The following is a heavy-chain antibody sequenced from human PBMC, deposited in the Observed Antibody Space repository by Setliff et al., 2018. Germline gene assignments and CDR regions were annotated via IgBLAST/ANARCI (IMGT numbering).Heavy chain of an antibody. CDR1: GYTLSRHY. V-gene: IGHV1-46*01. D-gene: IGHD3-10*01. J-gene: IGHJ6*02. Sequence: ASVKVSCKATGYTLSRHYMHWARQAPGQGLEWMGIINPGGGSASIVQKFQGRVTMASDTSTSTVYMELRSLRPDDTAVFYCARVVYYASGSSLSYGMDVWGQGAAVTVSS. CDR2: INPGGGSA. CDR3: ARVVYYASGSSLSYGMDV.